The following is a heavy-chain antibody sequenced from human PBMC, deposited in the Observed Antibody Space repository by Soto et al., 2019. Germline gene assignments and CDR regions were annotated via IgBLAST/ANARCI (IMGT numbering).Heavy chain of an antibody. CDR3: EKDLSSGPAPYYFDY. CDR1: GFTFSSYG. CDR2: ISYDGSNK. V-gene: IGHV3-30*18. Sequence: GGSLRLSCAASGFTFSSYGMHWVRQAPGKGLEWVAVISYDGSNKYYADSVKGRFTISRDNSKNTLYLQMNSLRAEDTAVYYCEKDLSSGPAPYYFDYWGQGTLVTVYS. J-gene: IGHJ4*02. D-gene: IGHD6-19*01.